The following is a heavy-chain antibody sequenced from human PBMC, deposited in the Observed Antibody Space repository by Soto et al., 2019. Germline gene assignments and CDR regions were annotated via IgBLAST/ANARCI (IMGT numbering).Heavy chain of an antibody. J-gene: IGHJ3*01. CDR1: GYSFTTYW. V-gene: IGHV5-51*01. CDR2: IYAGDSDS. D-gene: IGHD1-1*01. Sequence: HGESLKISCKGYGYSFTTYWIGWVRQIPGKGLEWMGIIYAGDSDSRYSPSFQGQVTISVDKSISIAYLQWSSLKASDTAMYYCVRGVHLTAADAFDVWGQGTMVTVSS. CDR3: VRGVHLTAADAFDV.